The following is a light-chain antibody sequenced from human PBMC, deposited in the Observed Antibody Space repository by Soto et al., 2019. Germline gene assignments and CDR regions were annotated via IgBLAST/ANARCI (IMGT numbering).Light chain of an antibody. CDR1: QSVSSY. J-gene: IGKJ4*01. CDR2: DAS. CDR3: QQRSNWPPLT. V-gene: IGKV3-11*01. Sequence: EIVLTQSPATLSLSPGERATLYCSASQSVSSYLACYQQKPGQAPRLLIYDASNRATGIPARFSGSGSGTDFTLTISSLEPEDFAVYYCQQRSNWPPLTFGGGTKVEIK.